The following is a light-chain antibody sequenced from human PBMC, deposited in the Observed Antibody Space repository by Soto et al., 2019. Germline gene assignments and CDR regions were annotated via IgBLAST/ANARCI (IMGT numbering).Light chain of an antibody. CDR2: EVS. J-gene: IGLJ1*01. Sequence: LTQPASVSGSPGQSITISCTGTSSDVGGYNYVSWYQQHPGKAPKLMIYEVSNRPSGVSNRFSGSKSGNTASLTISGLQAEDEADYYCSSYTSSSSPYVFGTGTKVTVL. V-gene: IGLV2-14*01. CDR1: SSDVGGYNY. CDR3: SSYTSSSSPYV.